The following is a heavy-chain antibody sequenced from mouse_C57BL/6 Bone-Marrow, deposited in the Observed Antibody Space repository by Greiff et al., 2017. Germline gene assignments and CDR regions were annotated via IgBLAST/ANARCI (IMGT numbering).Heavy chain of an antibody. CDR3: ARPWGGFAY. J-gene: IGHJ3*01. CDR1: GFTFSSYA. D-gene: IGHD4-1*01. Sequence: EVKLVESGGGLVKPGGSLKLSCAASGFTFSSYAMSWVRQTPEKRLEWVATISDGGSYTYYPDNVKGRFTISRDNAKNNLYLQMSHLKSEDTAMYYCARPWGGFAYWGQGTLVTVSA. V-gene: IGHV5-4*03. CDR2: ISDGGSYT.